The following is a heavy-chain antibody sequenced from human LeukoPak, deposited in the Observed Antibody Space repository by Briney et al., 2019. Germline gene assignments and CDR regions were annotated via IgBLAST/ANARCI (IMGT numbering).Heavy chain of an antibody. Sequence: GGSLGLSCAASGFTFSSYAMSWVRQAPGKGLEWVSAISGSGGSTYYADSVKGRFTISGDNSKNTLYPQMNSLRAEDTAVYYCAKSSNIGAASDYWGQGTLVTVSS. D-gene: IGHD2/OR15-2a*01. J-gene: IGHJ4*02. CDR3: AKSSNIGAASDY. CDR1: GFTFSSYA. CDR2: ISGSGGST. V-gene: IGHV3-23*01.